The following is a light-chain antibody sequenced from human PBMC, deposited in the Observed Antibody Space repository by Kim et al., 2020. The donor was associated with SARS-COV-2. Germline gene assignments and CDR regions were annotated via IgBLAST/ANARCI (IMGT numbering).Light chain of an antibody. CDR1: SEYKTYA. V-gene: IGLV4-69*01. CDR2: VDSDGSH. J-gene: IGLJ2*01. CDR3: LTWGPGIRV. Sequence: QPVLTQSPYASASLGTSVKLTCTLSSEYKTYAIAWHQQLPEKGPRYLMNVDSDGSHTRGDGIPDRFSGSSSGAERYLTISSLQPEDEADYYCLTWGPGIRVFGGGTQLTVL.